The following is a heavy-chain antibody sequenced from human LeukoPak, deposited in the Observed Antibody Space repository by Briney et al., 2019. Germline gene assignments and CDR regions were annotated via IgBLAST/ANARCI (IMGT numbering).Heavy chain of an antibody. CDR3: ARGDGGYYYGMDV. D-gene: IGHD5-24*01. J-gene: IGHJ6*02. CDR2: ISGNGTTV. V-gene: IGHV3-48*03. Sequence: PGGSLRLSCAASGFTFSTYEMNWVRQAPGKGLEWVSYISGNGTTVYYADSVKVRFTISRDNAKNSLFLQINSLRAGDTAVYYCARGDGGYYYGMDVWGQGTTVTVSS. CDR1: GFTFSTYE.